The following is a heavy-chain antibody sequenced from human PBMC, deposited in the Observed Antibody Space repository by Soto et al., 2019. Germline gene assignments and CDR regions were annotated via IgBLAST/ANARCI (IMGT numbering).Heavy chain of an antibody. CDR2: IIPIFGTA. D-gene: IGHD3-22*01. J-gene: IGHJ4*02. V-gene: IGHV1-69*06. CDR3: ARRVGYYDSSGYSDY. Sequence: EASVKVSCKASGGTFSSYAISWVRQAPGQGLEWMGGIIPIFGTANYAQKFQGRVTITADKSTSTAYMELSSLRSEDTAVYYCARRVGYYDSSGYSDYWGQGTLVNVSS. CDR1: GGTFSSYA.